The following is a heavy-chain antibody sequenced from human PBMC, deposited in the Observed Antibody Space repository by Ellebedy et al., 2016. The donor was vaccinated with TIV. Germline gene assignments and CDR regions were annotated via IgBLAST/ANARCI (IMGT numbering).Heavy chain of an antibody. J-gene: IGHJ4*02. Sequence: GGSLRLSXAASGFTFSSYWMSWVRQAPGKGLEWVANIKQDGSEKYYVDSVKGRFTISRDNAKNSLYLQMNSLRAEDTAVYYCASVAGAYSSGWYYFDYWGQGTLVTVSS. CDR2: IKQDGSEK. CDR1: GFTFSSYW. V-gene: IGHV3-7*03. CDR3: ASVAGAYSSGWYYFDY. D-gene: IGHD6-19*01.